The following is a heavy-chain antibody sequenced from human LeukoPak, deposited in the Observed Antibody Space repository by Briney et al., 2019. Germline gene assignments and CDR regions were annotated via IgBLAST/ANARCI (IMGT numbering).Heavy chain of an antibody. CDR1: GFTFSSYA. V-gene: IGHV3-23*01. CDR3: AKVSRWELQRGDYYFDY. Sequence: PGGSLRLSCAASGFTFSSYAMSWVRQAPGKGLEWVSAISGSGGSTYYADSVKGRFTISRDNSKNTLYLQMNSLRAEDTAVYYCAKVSRWELQRGDYYFDYWGQGTLVTVSS. CDR2: ISGSGGST. D-gene: IGHD1-26*01. J-gene: IGHJ4*02.